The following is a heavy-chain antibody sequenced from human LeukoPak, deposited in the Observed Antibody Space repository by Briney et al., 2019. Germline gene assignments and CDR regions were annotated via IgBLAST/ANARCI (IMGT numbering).Heavy chain of an antibody. CDR2: IYSGGST. D-gene: IGHD5-18*01. Sequence: GGSLRLSWAASGFTVSSNYMSWVRQAPGKGLEWVSVIYSGGSTYYADSVKGRFTISRDNSKNTLYLQMNSLRAEDTAVYYCARDSSPRYSGYDYWGQGTLVTVSS. CDR3: ARDSSPRYSGYDY. J-gene: IGHJ4*02. CDR1: GFTVSSNY. V-gene: IGHV3-53*01.